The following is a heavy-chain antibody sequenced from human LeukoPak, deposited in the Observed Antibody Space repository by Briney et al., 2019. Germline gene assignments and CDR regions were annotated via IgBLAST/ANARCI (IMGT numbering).Heavy chain of an antibody. V-gene: IGHV4-59*01. Sequence: SETLSLTCTVSRGSISSYYWNWIRQSPRRGLEWIGYMFRSGSPNYNPSLKSRVAISIDTSKNQFSLKLSSVTAADTAVYYCARGSRYCSTTSCSSFDYWGQGTLVTVSS. D-gene: IGHD2-2*01. CDR1: RGSISSYY. CDR3: ARGSRYCSTTSCSSFDY. J-gene: IGHJ4*02. CDR2: MFRSGSP.